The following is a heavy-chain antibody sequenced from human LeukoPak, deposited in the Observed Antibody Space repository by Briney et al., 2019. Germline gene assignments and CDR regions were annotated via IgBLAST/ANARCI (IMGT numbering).Heavy chain of an antibody. Sequence: GESLKISCKGSGYSFTNYWIGWVRQMPGKGLEWMGIIYPGDSDTRYSPSFQGQVTISADKSISTAYLQWSSPKASDTAMYYCARQGDYYDSSGYYFDYWGQGTLVTVSS. CDR2: IYPGDSDT. D-gene: IGHD3-22*01. CDR1: GYSFTNYW. CDR3: ARQGDYYDSSGYYFDY. J-gene: IGHJ4*02. V-gene: IGHV5-51*01.